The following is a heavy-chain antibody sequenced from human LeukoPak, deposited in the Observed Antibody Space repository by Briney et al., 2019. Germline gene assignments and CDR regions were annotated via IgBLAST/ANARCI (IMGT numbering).Heavy chain of an antibody. CDR1: GFTFSSYG. CDR3: AKDLQPNTIFGVVIDY. J-gene: IGHJ4*02. Sequence: GGSLRLSCAASGFTFSSYGMHWVRQAPGKGLEWVAFIRYDGSNKYYADSVKGRFTISRDNSKNTLYLQMSSLRAEDTAVYYCAKDLQPNTIFGVVIDYWGQGTLVTVSS. V-gene: IGHV3-30*02. CDR2: IRYDGSNK. D-gene: IGHD3-3*01.